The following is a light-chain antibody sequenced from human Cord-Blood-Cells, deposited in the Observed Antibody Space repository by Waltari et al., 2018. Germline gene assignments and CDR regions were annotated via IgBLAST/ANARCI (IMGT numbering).Light chain of an antibody. J-gene: IGLJ2*01. V-gene: IGLV2-14*01. CDR2: DVS. CDR1: SSDVGGYNY. Sequence: QSVLTQPASVSGSPGQSITISCTGTSSDVGGYNYVSWYQQHPGKAPKLMIYDVSNRPSGFSKRFHGSKSGNTASLTISGLQAEDEADYYCSSYTSSSTPVFGGGTKLTVL. CDR3: SSYTSSSTPV.